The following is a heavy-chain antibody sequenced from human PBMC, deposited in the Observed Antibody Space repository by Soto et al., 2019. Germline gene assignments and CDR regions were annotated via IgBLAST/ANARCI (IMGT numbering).Heavy chain of an antibody. CDR3: AWSSGDRRYYGMDV. V-gene: IGHV4-4*02. Sequence: PSETLSLTCAVSGGSISSSNWWSWVRQPPGKGLEWIGEIYHSGSTNYNPSLKSRVTISVDKSKNQFSLKLSSVTAADTAVYYCAWSSGDRRYYGMDVWGQGTTVTVSS. D-gene: IGHD6-19*01. CDR1: GGSISSSNW. J-gene: IGHJ6*02. CDR2: IYHSGST.